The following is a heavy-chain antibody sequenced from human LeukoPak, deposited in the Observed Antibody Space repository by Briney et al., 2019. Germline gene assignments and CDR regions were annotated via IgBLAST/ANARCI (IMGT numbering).Heavy chain of an antibody. V-gene: IGHV3-30*02. J-gene: IGHJ3*01. CDR1: GFMFSNYV. CDR3: AKDVNSDYPRAHAFHV. Sequence: GGSLRLSCAASGFMFSNYVIHWVSQGPGKGLEWVAYVWNDGSTRWYADSVKGRFTVSRDNSRNTLYLQMDSLRVEDTALYYCAKDVNSDYPRAHAFHVWGQGTMVTVSS. D-gene: IGHD4-11*01. CDR2: VWNDGSTR.